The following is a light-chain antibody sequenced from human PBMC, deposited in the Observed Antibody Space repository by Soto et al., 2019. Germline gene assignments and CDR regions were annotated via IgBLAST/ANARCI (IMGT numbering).Light chain of an antibody. J-gene: IGKJ1*01. Sequence: GDRVTITCRASQSINIWLAWYQQKAGKAPKLLIYDASTLQSGVPSRYSGSGSGTELTLTISNLQPDDFATYYCQQYESHSTWTFGQGTKVDIK. CDR3: QQYESHSTWT. CDR2: DAS. V-gene: IGKV1-5*01. CDR1: QSINIW.